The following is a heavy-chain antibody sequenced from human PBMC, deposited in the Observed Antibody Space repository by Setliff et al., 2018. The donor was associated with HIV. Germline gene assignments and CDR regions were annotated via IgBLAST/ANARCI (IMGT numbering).Heavy chain of an antibody. CDR3: ARDGNAGWNDLDY. CDR2: IIPIFDTT. V-gene: IGHV1-69*13. D-gene: IGHD1-1*01. Sequence: GASVKVSCKTSGYTFTSYHLHWLRQAPGQGLEWMGGIIPIFDTTNYAQKFQGRVTITADESTSTAYMELSSQRSEDTAVYYCARDGNAGWNDLDYWGQGTLVTVSS. J-gene: IGHJ4*02. CDR1: GYTFTSYH.